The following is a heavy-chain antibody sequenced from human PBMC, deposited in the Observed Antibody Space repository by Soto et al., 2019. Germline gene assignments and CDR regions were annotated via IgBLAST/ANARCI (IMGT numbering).Heavy chain of an antibody. CDR2: INAGNGNT. V-gene: IGHV1-3*05. CDR3: ARGSGPMIEWH. Sequence: QVQLVQSGAEEKKPGASVKVSCKASGYTFTSYAMHWVRQAPGQRLEWMGWINAGNGNTKYSQKFQGRVTITRDTSASTAYMELSSLRAEDTAVYYCARGSGPMIEWHWGQGTLVTVSS. D-gene: IGHD3-22*01. J-gene: IGHJ4*02. CDR1: GYTFTSYA.